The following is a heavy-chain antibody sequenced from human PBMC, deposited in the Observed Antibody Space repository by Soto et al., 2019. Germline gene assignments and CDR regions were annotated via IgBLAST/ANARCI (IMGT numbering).Heavy chain of an antibody. Sequence: PGGSLRLSCAASGFTFSSYAMSWVRQAPGKGLEWVSAISGSGGSTYYADSVKGRFTISRDNSKNTLYLQMNSLRAEDTAVYYCAKAPRTTVVTYQKTGELNNWFDPWGQGTLVTVSS. V-gene: IGHV3-23*01. CDR3: AKAPRTTVVTYQKTGELNNWFDP. CDR1: GFTFSSYA. CDR2: ISGSGGST. J-gene: IGHJ5*02. D-gene: IGHD4-17*01.